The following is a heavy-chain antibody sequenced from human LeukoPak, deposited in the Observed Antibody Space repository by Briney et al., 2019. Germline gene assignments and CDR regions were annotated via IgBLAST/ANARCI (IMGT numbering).Heavy chain of an antibody. V-gene: IGHV4-59*01. Sequence: PSETLSLTCTVSGGSISGYYWSWIRQPPGKGLEWIGFIYYSGSTKYNPSLKSRVTISVDTSKNQFSLKLSSVTAADTAVYYCARDRRTLYSHRYFDLWGRGTLVTVSS. D-gene: IGHD3-16*01. CDR1: GGSISGYY. CDR2: IYYSGST. CDR3: ARDRRTLYSHRYFDL. J-gene: IGHJ2*01.